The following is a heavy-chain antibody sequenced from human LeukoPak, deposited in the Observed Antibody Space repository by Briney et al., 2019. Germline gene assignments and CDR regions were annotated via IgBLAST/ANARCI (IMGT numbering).Heavy chain of an antibody. CDR3: AKDTYYDFWSGYPDY. J-gene: IGHJ4*02. CDR1: GFTFDDYA. CDR2: ISWNSGSI. D-gene: IGHD3-3*01. V-gene: IGHV3-9*01. Sequence: GRSLRFSCAASGFTFDDYAMHWVRQAPGKGLEWVSGISWNSGSIGYADSVKGRFTISRDNAKNSLYLQMNSLRAEDTALYYCAKDTYYDFWSGYPDYWGQGTLVTVSS.